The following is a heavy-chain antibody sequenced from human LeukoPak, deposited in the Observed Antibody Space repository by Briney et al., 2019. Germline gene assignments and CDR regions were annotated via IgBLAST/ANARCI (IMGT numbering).Heavy chain of an antibody. CDR3: AAQYSGYVRLDY. V-gene: IGHV4/OR15-8*01. D-gene: IGHD5-12*01. J-gene: IGHJ4*02. Sequence: SETPSLTCGVSVGSISSGNWWTWVRQSPGKGLEWIGEIHHNGTRNYNPSLKSRVIISLDTFKNHISLILTSLTAADTAVYYCAAQYSGYVRLDYWGQGTLVTVSS. CDR2: IHHNGTR. CDR1: VGSISSGNW.